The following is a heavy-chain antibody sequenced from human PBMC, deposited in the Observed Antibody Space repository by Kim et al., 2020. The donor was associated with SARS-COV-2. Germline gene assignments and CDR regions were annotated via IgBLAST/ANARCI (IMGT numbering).Heavy chain of an antibody. V-gene: IGHV3-7*04. CDR2: GRLK. D-gene: IGHD5-12*01. J-gene: IGHJ4*02. Sequence: GRLKDYVDSVKGRCTISRDNAKNSLSLLMNSLRPEDTAVYFCARGWMPDYWGQGTLVTVSS. CDR3: ARGWMPDY.